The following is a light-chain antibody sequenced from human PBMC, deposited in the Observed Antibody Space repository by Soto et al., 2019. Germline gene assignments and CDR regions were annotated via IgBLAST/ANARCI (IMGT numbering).Light chain of an antibody. Sequence: EIVLTQSPGTLSLSPGERATLSCGASQSVSSNLAWYQQKPGQAPRIIIFGASGRATGIPDRFSGSGSGTDFTLTISRLEPEDFAVYYCQQYGSLSWTFGQGTKVDIK. J-gene: IGKJ1*01. CDR2: GAS. CDR1: QSVSSN. CDR3: QQYGSLSWT. V-gene: IGKV3-20*01.